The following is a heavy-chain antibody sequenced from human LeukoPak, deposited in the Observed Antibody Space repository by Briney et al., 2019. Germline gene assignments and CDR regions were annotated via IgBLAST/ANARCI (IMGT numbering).Heavy chain of an antibody. Sequence: QPGGSLRLSCAASGFTFSSYDMHWVRQAPGKGLEWVAFIRYDGSNKYYADSVKGRFAISRDNSKNTLYLQMNSLRAEDTAVYYCAKDEAMWEPNWFDPWGQGTLVTVSS. CDR3: AKDEAMWEPNWFDP. D-gene: IGHD1-26*01. CDR1: GFTFSSYD. J-gene: IGHJ5*02. V-gene: IGHV3-30*02. CDR2: IRYDGSNK.